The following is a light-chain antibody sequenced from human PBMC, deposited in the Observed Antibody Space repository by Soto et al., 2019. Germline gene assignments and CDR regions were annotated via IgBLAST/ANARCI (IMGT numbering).Light chain of an antibody. V-gene: IGLV2-23*02. CDR2: EVD. CDR3: SSYAGISEV. J-gene: IGLJ1*01. Sequence: QSVLTQPASVSGSPGQSITISCTGTSSDVGNYNLVSWYQQHPGRAPKLMIYEVDSRPSGVSSRFSGSKFGNTASLTISGLQAEDEADYYCSSYAGISEVFGTGTKVTVL. CDR1: SSDVGNYNL.